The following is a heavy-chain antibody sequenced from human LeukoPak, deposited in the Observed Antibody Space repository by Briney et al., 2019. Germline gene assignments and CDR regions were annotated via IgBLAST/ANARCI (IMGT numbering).Heavy chain of an antibody. Sequence: GGSLRLSCAASGFAFSTYAMIWVRQTPGKGLEWVSHISRTGDSTIHGDAVKGRFTISRDNSKNVLNLQMNSLRAEDTAVYYCAFSKYTYDYAMDVWGQGTTVTVSS. CDR2: ISRTGDST. V-gene: IGHV3-23*01. CDR1: GFAFSTYA. D-gene: IGHD6-6*01. CDR3: AFSKYTYDYAMDV. J-gene: IGHJ6*02.